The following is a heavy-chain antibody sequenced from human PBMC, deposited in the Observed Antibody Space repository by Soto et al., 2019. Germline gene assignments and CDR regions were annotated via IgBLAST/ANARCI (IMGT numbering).Heavy chain of an antibody. CDR3: AKGSQMWTPDY. Sequence: QVQLVQSGAEVKKPGASVKVSCKASGYTFTDYAMHWVRQAPGQRLEWMGWISTGNGNTKYSQKFQGRVTITRDPPATTAYMDLSSLRSEDTAGYHCAKGSQMWTPDYGGQGPLVPVSS. CDR2: ISTGNGNT. V-gene: IGHV1-3*04. J-gene: IGHJ4*02. D-gene: IGHD2-21*01. CDR1: GYTFTDYA.